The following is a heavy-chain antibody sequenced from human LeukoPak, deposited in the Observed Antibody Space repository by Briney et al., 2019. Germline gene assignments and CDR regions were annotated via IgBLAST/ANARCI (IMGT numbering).Heavy chain of an antibody. CDR3: ARGQRRLYYYGMDV. V-gene: IGHV1-69*02. CDR1: GYTFTGYY. J-gene: IGHJ6*02. Sequence: SVKVSCKASGYTFTGYYMHWVRQAPGQGLEWMGRIIPILGIANYAQKFQGRVTITADKSTSTAYMELSSLRSEDTAVYYCARGQRRLYYYGMDVWGQGTTVTVSS. CDR2: IIPILGIA.